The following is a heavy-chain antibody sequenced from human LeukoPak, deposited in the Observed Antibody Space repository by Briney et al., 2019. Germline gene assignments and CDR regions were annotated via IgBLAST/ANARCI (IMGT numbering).Heavy chain of an antibody. CDR3: ARSSGTTFGLSDY. J-gene: IGHJ4*02. CDR2: IDPNSGDT. CDR1: GHSFNAYY. Sequence: ASMKVSCKASGHSFNAYYIHWVRQAPGQGLQWMGRIDPNSGDTKYTQKFQGRVTMTRDTPNSTAYMELISLRSDDTAVYYCARSSGTTFGLSDYWGQGTLVTVSS. V-gene: IGHV1-2*06. D-gene: IGHD3-16*01.